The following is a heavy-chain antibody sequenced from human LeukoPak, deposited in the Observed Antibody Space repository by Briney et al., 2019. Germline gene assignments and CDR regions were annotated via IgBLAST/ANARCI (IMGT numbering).Heavy chain of an antibody. J-gene: IGHJ4*02. Sequence: SQTLSLTCAISGDSVSGSSVVWNWIRQSPSRGLEWLGRTYYRSKWLVDYAGSLKGRITINADTSKNQLPLQLHSVTPEDTAMYYCTRFYNTNSFDYWGQGTLVTVSS. CDR3: TRFYNTNSFDY. D-gene: IGHD3-10*01. CDR2: TYYRSKWLV. V-gene: IGHV6-1*01. CDR1: GDSVSGSSVV.